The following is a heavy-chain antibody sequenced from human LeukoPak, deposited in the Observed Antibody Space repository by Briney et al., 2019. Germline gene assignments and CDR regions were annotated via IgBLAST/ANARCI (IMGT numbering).Heavy chain of an antibody. V-gene: IGHV3-23*01. CDR1: GFTFSSYG. D-gene: IGHD2-2*01. CDR3: ATSDCSSTACYSALPY. J-gene: IGHJ4*02. Sequence: GGSLRLSSAASGFTFSSYGMSWVRQAPGKGLEWVSAISGSGGSTYYADSVKGRFTISRDNSKNTLYLQMNSLRAEDAAVYYCATSDCSSTACYSALPYWGQGTLVTVSS. CDR2: ISGSGGST.